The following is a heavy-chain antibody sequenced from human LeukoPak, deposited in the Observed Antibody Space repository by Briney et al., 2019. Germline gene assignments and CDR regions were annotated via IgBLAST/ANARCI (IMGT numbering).Heavy chain of an antibody. V-gene: IGHV4-34*01. CDR2: IPHSGST. CDR1: GGSFSGYY. CDR3: AYTGY. J-gene: IGHJ4*02. Sequence: SETLSLTCAVYGGSFSGYYWNWIRQPPGKGLEWIGEIPHSGSTTYNPSLKSRVTISLDTSKKQFSLKLTSVTAADTAVYYCAYTGYWGQGTLVTVSS.